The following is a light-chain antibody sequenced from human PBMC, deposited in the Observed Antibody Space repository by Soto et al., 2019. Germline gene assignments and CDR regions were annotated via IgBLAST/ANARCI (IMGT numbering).Light chain of an antibody. V-gene: IGLV3-21*04. CDR3: QVWDGSSDHPV. J-gene: IGLJ2*01. CDR1: NIGSKS. CDR2: YDS. Sequence: SYELTQPPSVSVAPGKTARITCGGNNIGSKSVHWYQQKPGQAPVLVIYYDSDRPSGIPERFSGSNSGNTATLTISRVEAGDEAEYYWQVWDGSSDHPVFGGGTKVTVL.